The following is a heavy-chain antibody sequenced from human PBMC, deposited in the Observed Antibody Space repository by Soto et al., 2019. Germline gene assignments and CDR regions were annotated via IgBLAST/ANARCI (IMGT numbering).Heavy chain of an antibody. CDR3: ARDVYGSGSYAFDI. CDR1: GGSISSYY. Sequence: PSETLSLTCTVSGGSISSYYWSWIRQPPGKGLEWIGYIYYSGSTYYNPSLKSRVTISVDTSKNQFSLKLSSVTAADTAVYYCARDVYGSGSYAFDIWGQGTMVTVSS. V-gene: IGHV4-59*06. CDR2: IYYSGST. D-gene: IGHD3-10*01. J-gene: IGHJ3*02.